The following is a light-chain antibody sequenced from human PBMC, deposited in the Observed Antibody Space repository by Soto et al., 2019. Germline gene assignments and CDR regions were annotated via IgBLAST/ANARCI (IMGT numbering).Light chain of an antibody. V-gene: IGKV1-5*03. CDR3: QQYSGFAP. CDR2: KAS. J-gene: IGKJ4*02. CDR1: HSINIL. Sequence: DIQMTQSPSTLSASVGDRVTITGRASHSINILLACYQQKPGKAPKLLIYKASSLQTGVPSRFSGNGSGTEFTLTISSLQPDDFATYYCQQYSGFAPFGGGTKVEIK.